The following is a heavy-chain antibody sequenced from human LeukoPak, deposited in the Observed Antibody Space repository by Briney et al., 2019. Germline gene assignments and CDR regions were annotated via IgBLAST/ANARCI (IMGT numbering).Heavy chain of an antibody. CDR1: GFTFTNYW. J-gene: IGHJ3*01. D-gene: IGHD3-10*01. CDR3: ARDGFGEADAFDL. V-gene: IGHV3-7*01. CDR2: IKQDESDK. Sequence: GGSLRLSCAASGFTFTNYWMSWVRQAPGRGLEWVAKIKQDESDKYYVDSVRGRFTISRDNAENSLLLQMSSLRVEDTAVYYCARDGFGEADAFDLWGQGTLVTVSS.